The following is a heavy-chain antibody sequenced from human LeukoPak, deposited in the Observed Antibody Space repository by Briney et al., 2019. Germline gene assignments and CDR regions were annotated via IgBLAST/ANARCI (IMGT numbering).Heavy chain of an antibody. CDR1: GFTFSSYA. Sequence: GGSLRLSCAASGFTFSSYAMGWVRQAPGTGLEWVSAISGSGGNTYYADSVKGRFTISRDNSRNTLYLQMNSLRAEDTAVYYCAKDRPRIDYWGQGTLVTVSS. V-gene: IGHV3-23*01. CDR3: AKDRPRIDY. J-gene: IGHJ4*02. CDR2: ISGSGGNT.